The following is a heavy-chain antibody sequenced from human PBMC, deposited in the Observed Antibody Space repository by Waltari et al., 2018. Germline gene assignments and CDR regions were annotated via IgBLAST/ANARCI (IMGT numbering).Heavy chain of an antibody. D-gene: IGHD6-13*01. Sequence: EVQLVQSGAEVKKPGESLKISCKGSGYSFTSYWIGWVRQMPGKGLEWMGIIYPVDSETRYSPSFQGQVTISADKSISTAYLQWSSLKASDTAMYYCARDSYSSSWYYYYGMDVWGQGTTVTVSS. V-gene: IGHV5-51*03. CDR1: GYSFTSYW. CDR3: ARDSYSSSWYYYYGMDV. J-gene: IGHJ6*02. CDR2: IYPVDSET.